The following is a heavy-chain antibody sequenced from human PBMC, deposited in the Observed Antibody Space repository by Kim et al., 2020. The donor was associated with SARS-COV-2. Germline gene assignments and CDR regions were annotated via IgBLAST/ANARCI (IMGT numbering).Heavy chain of an antibody. J-gene: IGHJ6*02. V-gene: IGHV3-23*01. CDR2: ISGRTTNT. CDR3: ARADSGNYYYGMDV. CDR1: GFTFSTYA. D-gene: IGHD2-21*01. Sequence: WGSLRLSCAASGFTFSTYAFCWVRQAPGKGLEWVSAISGRTTNTYYADSVRGRFTISRDNSRNTLYLQMNSLRAEDTALYYCARADSGNYYYGMDVWGQGTTVTVSS.